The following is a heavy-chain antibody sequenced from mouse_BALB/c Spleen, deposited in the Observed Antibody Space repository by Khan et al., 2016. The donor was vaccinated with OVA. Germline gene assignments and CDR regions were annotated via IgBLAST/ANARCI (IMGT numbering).Heavy chain of an antibody. CDR1: GYSIASDYA. D-gene: IGHD1-1*01. J-gene: IGHJ2*01. Sequence: EVKLEESGPGLVKPSQSLSLTCTVTGYSIASDYAWNWIRQFPGNKLEWMGFISYSGNTNYNPSLKSRISITRDTSKNQFFLQLNSVPSEDTATYYCARVYGGDFDYWGQGTTLTVSS. CDR2: ISYSGNT. V-gene: IGHV3-2*02. CDR3: ARVYGGDFDY.